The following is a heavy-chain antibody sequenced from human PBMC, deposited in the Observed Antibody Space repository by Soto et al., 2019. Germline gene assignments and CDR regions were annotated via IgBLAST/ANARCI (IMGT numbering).Heavy chain of an antibody. J-gene: IGHJ4*02. Sequence: QVQLVESGGGLVKPGGSLRLSCAASGFTFSDYYMNWIRQAPGKGLEWVSYISSSGSYTNYADSVKGRFTISRDNAKNSVYLQMNSLRAEDTAVYYCARSLDYYDSSGYSGYWGQGTLVTVSS. CDR2: ISSSGSYT. V-gene: IGHV3-11*05. D-gene: IGHD3-22*01. CDR3: ARSLDYYDSSGYSGY. CDR1: GFTFSDYY.